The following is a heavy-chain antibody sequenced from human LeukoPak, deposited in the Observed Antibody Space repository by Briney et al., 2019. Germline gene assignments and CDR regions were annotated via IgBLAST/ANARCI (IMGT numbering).Heavy chain of an antibody. CDR2: ITSSSSTI. Sequence: GGSLRLSCAASGFTFSSYSMKWVRQAPGKGLEWVSYITSSSSTIYYADSVKGRFTISRDNAKNSLYLQMNSLRVEDTAVYYCARDGGSYPYYFDYWGQGTLVTVSS. CDR1: GFTFSSYS. V-gene: IGHV3-48*01. J-gene: IGHJ4*02. D-gene: IGHD1-26*01. CDR3: ARDGGSYPYYFDY.